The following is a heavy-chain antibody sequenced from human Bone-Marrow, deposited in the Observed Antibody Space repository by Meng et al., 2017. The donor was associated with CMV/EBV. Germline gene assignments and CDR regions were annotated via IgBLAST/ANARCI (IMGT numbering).Heavy chain of an antibody. CDR3: ATAPLVEWLGGFDY. CDR1: GYTLTGLS. CDR2: FDPEDGET. J-gene: IGHJ4*02. D-gene: IGHD3-3*01. V-gene: IGHV1-24*01. Sequence: ASVKVSCKVSGYTLTGLSMHWVRQAPGKGLEWMGGFDPEDGETIYAQKFQGRVTMTEDTSTDTAYMELSSLRSEDTAVYYCATAPLVEWLGGFDYCGQGTLATFSS.